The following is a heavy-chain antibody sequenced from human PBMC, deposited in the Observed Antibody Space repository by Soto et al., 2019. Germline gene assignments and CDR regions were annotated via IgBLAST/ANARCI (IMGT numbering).Heavy chain of an antibody. CDR3: ARDETYSRYRYYGMDV. V-gene: IGHV3-30-3*01. D-gene: IGHD6-13*01. J-gene: IGHJ6*02. CDR2: ISYDGSNK. Sequence: QVQLVESGGGVVQPGRSLRLSCAASGFTFSSYAMHWVRQAPGKGLEWVAVISYDGSNKYYADSVKDRFTISRDNSKNTLYLQMNSLRAEDTAVYYCARDETYSRYRYYGMDVWGQGTTVTVSS. CDR1: GFTFSSYA.